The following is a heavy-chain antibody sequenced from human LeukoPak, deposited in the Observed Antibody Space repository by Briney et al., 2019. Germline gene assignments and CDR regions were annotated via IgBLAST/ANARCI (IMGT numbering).Heavy chain of an antibody. CDR1: GGSISSSSYY. CDR2: INHSGST. Sequence: PSETLSLTCTVSGGSISSSSYYWGWIRQPPGKGLEWIGEINHSGSTNYNPSLKSRVTISVDTSKNQFSLKLSSVTAVDTAVYYCARGCGATGGPYDYYYYMDVWGKGTTVTVSS. D-gene: IGHD5-24*01. V-gene: IGHV4-39*07. CDR3: ARGCGATGGPYDYYYYMDV. J-gene: IGHJ6*03.